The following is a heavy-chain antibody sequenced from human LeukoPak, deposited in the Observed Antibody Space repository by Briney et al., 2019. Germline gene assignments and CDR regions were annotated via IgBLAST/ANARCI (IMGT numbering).Heavy chain of an antibody. CDR3: AKDRVGGAFDI. Sequence: GGSLRLSCAASGFTVSSNYMSWVRQAPGKGLEWVSVIYSGGSTYYADSVKGRFTISRDNSKNTLYLQMNSLRAEDTAVYYCAKDRVGGAFDIWGQGTMVTVSS. CDR1: GFTVSSNY. J-gene: IGHJ3*02. CDR2: IYSGGST. V-gene: IGHV3-53*01. D-gene: IGHD3-10*01.